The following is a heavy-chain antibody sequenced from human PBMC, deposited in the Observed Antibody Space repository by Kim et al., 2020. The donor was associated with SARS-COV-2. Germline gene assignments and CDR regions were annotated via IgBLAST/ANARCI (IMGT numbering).Heavy chain of an antibody. J-gene: IGHJ4*02. CDR3: ARGSSAARRYYFDF. Sequence: GGSLRLSCAAYGFTFSSYALSWVRQAPGKGLDWVSAITGSGGSTYYADSVRGRFTISRDNSKNTLFLQMYSLGAEDTAVYYCARGSSAARRYYFDFWGPG. D-gene: IGHD6-25*01. V-gene: IGHV3-23*01. CDR1: GFTFSSYA. CDR2: ITGSGGST.